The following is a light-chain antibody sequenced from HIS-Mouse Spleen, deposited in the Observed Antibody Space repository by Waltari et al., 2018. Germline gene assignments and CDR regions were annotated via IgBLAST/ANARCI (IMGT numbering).Light chain of an antibody. CDR3: SSYTSSSTWV. J-gene: IGLJ3*02. CDR1: SSDVGGYNY. Sequence: QSALTQPASVSGSPGQSITIACTGTSSDVGGYNYVSWYQQHPGKPPKLMISEVSNRPSGVSNRFSGSKSGNTASLTISGLQAEDEADYYCSSYTSSSTWVFGGGTKLTVL. CDR2: EVS. V-gene: IGLV2-14*01.